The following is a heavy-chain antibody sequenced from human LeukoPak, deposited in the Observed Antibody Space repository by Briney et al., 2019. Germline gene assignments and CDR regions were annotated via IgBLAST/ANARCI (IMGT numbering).Heavy chain of an antibody. CDR1: GAPFSSYA. J-gene: IGHJ4*02. CDR3: AGHLGDLAYCGGDCYPYDVDY. Sequence: ASVKVSCKASGAPFSSYAISWVRQAPGQGLEWMGGIIPIFGTANYAQKFQGRVTITTDESTSTAYMELSSLNSEDMAVYYCAGHLGDLAYCGGDCYPYDVDYWGQGTLVTVSS. CDR2: IIPIFGTA. V-gene: IGHV1-69*05. D-gene: IGHD2-21*02.